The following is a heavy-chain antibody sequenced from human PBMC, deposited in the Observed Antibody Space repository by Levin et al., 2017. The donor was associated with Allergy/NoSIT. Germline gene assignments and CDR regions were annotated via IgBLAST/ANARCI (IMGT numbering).Heavy chain of an antibody. D-gene: IGHD5-18*01. CDR3: ARLHLHEGYSYGLDN. CDR1: GGSISSSSYY. V-gene: IGHV4-39*01. J-gene: IGHJ4*02. CDR2: IYYSGST. Sequence: SETLSLTCTVSGGSISSSSYYWGWIRQPPGKGLEWIGSIYYSGSTYYNPSLKSRVTISVDTSKNQFSLKLSSVTAADTAVYYCARLHLHEGYSYGLDNWGQGTLVTVSS.